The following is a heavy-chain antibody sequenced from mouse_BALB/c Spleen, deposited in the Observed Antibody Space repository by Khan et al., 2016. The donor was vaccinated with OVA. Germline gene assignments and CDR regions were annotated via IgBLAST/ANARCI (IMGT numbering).Heavy chain of an antibody. Sequence: EVQLVESGADLVKPGGSLNLSCAASGYTFTSYCMSWVRQTPAKRLEWVATIISDSDYTYYQHSVKGRFTISRDKSKNTLYLHLSCLTSEDTAIYYGASDLAGSFAYWGQGTLVTVSA. J-gene: IGHJ3*01. D-gene: IGHD1-1*01. CDR2: IISDSDYT. V-gene: IGHV5-6*01. CDR3: ASDLAGSFAY. CDR1: GYTFTSYC.